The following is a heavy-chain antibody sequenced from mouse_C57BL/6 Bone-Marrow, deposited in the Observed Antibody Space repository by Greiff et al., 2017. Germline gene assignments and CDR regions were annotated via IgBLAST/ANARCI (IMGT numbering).Heavy chain of an antibody. CDR3: ARASDYYGSSYGYFDD. D-gene: IGHD1-1*01. V-gene: IGHV1-53*01. CDR1: GYTFTSYW. J-gene: IGHJ2*01. Sequence: QVQLQQPGTELVKPGASVKLSCKASGYTFTSYWMHWVKQRPGQGLEWIGNINPSNGGTNYNEKFKSKATLTVDKSSSTAYMQLSSLTSEDSAVYYCARASDYYGSSYGYFDDWGQGTTLTVSS. CDR2: INPSNGGT.